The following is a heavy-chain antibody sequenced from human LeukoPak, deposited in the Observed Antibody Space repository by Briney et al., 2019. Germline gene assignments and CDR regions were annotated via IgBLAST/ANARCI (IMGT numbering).Heavy chain of an antibody. V-gene: IGHV3-20*04. CDR1: GFTFDDYG. J-gene: IGHJ4*02. CDR2: INWNGGST. D-gene: IGHD1-26*01. Sequence: GGSLRLSCAASGFTFDDYGMSWVRQAPGKGLEWVSDINWNGGSTGYADSVKGRFTISRDNAKNSLYLQMNSLRAEDTAIYYCVRDRGTYRPIDYWGQGTLVTVSS. CDR3: VRDRGTYRPIDY.